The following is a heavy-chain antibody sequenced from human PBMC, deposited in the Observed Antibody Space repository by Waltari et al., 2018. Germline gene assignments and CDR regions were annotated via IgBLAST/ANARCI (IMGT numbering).Heavy chain of an antibody. D-gene: IGHD3-9*01. CDR1: GGSFSGYY. CDR3: ARGVGYYDILTGYYAPYYYYGMDV. V-gene: IGHV4-34*01. J-gene: IGHJ6*02. Sequence: QVQLQQWGAGLLKPSETLSLTCAVYGGSFSGYYWSWIRQPPGQGLEWIGEINHSGSTNYNPSLKSRVTISVDTSKNQFSLKLSSVTAADTAVYYCARGVGYYDILTGYYAPYYYYGMDVWGQGTTVTVSS. CDR2: INHSGST.